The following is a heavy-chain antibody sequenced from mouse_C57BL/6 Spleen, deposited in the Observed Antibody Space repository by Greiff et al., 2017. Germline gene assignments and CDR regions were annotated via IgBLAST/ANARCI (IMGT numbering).Heavy chain of an antibody. CDR2: ISDGGSYT. D-gene: IGHD6-1*01. CDR1: GFTFSSYA. Sequence: EVQVVESGGGLVKLGGSLKLSCAASGFTFSSYAMSWVRQTPEKRLEWVATISDGGSYTYYPDNVKGRFTISRDNAKNNLYLQMSHLKSEDTAMYYCAREASYYFDYWGQGTTLTVSS. CDR3: AREASYYFDY. V-gene: IGHV5-4*01. J-gene: IGHJ2*01.